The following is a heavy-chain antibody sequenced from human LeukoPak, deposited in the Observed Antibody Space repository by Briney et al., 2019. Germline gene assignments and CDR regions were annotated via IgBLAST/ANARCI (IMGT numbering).Heavy chain of an antibody. J-gene: IGHJ4*02. CDR1: GGSFGNHY. CDR3: ARSGTYLYSSTHDS. D-gene: IGHD6-19*01. Sequence: SETLSLTCAVYGGSFGNHYWGWIRQPPGKGLEWIGEVNHSGGTTYNPSLTTRVTILLDTSKNQFSLKLNSLTAADTAVYYCARSGTYLYSSTHDSWGQGTLITVSS. V-gene: IGHV4-34*01. CDR2: VNHSGGT.